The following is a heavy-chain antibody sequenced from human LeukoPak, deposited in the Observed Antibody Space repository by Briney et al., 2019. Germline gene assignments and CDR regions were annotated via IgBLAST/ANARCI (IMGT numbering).Heavy chain of an antibody. CDR1: GGSFSGYY. V-gene: IGHV4-34*01. CDR2: INHSGST. J-gene: IGHJ6*03. Sequence: SETLSLTCAVYGGSFSGYYWGWIRQPPGKGLEWIGEINHSGSTNYNPSLKSRVTISVDTSKNQFSLKLSSVTAADTAVYYCARLGSGSAYYYYMDVWGKGTTVTISS. D-gene: IGHD3-10*01. CDR3: ARLGSGSAYYYYMDV.